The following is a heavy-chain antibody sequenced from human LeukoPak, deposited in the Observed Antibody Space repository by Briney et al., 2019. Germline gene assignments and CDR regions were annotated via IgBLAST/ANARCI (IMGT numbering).Heavy chain of an antibody. CDR2: IDPNSGGT. Sequence: ASVKVSCKASGFSFTGYFMHWARQAPGQGPEWMGRIDPNSGGTNYALKSQGRVTMTRDTPITTAYMDLSRLRSDDTAVYYCARGPHDTAYYFDQWGQGTLVTVSS. V-gene: IGHV1-2*06. J-gene: IGHJ4*02. D-gene: IGHD5-18*01. CDR1: GFSFTGYF. CDR3: ARGPHDTAYYFDQ.